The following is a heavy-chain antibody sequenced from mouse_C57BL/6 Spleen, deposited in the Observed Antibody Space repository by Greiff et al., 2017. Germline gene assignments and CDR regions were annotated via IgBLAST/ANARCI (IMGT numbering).Heavy chain of an antibody. J-gene: IGHJ4*01. CDR2: IYPGDGDT. Sequence: VMLVESGPELVKPGASVKISCKASGYAFSSSWLNWVKQRPGKGLEWIGRIYPGDGDTNYNGKFKGKATLTADKSSSTAYMQLSSLTSEDSAVYFCANNYYGSTFYAMDYWGQGTSVTVSS. D-gene: IGHD1-1*01. CDR3: ANNYYGSTFYAMDY. CDR1: GYAFSSSW. V-gene: IGHV1-82*01.